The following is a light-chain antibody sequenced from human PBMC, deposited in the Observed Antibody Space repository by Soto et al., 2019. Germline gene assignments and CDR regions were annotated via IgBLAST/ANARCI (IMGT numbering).Light chain of an antibody. CDR1: QSISSY. Sequence: DIQMTQSPSSLSASVGDRVTITCRASQSISSYLNWYQQKPGKAPKLLIYAASSLQSGVPSRFSGSGAGTDFTLTISSLQPEDFATYYCQQSYITPLTFGPGTKVDNK. CDR3: QQSYITPLT. J-gene: IGKJ3*01. CDR2: AAS. V-gene: IGKV1-39*01.